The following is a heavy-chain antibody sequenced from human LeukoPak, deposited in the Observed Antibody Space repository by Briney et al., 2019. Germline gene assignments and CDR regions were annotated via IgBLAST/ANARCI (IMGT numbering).Heavy chain of an antibody. V-gene: IGHV3-74*01. CDR2: INSDGSST. CDR3: ARTQAEPYYFDY. Sequence: PGGSLRLSCAASGFTFSNYWMHWVRQAPAKGLLWVSRINSDGSSTSSADSVKGRFTIYRDNAKNTLYLQMNSLRAEDTTVYYCARTQAEPYYFDYWGQGTLVTVSS. CDR1: GFTFSNYW. D-gene: IGHD1-14*01. J-gene: IGHJ4*02.